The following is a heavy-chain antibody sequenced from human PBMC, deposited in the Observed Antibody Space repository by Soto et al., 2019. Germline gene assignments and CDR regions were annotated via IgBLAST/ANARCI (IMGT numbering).Heavy chain of an antibody. CDR3: ASPFGEFQDDAFDI. CDR2: IIPIFGTA. D-gene: IGHD3-10*01. V-gene: IGHV1-69*13. CDR1: GGTFSSYA. Sequence: ASVKVSCKASGGTFSSYAISWVRQAPGQGLEWMGGIIPIFGTANYAQKFQGRVTITADESTSTAYMELSSLRSEDTAVYYCASPFGEFQDDAFDIWGQGTMVTVSS. J-gene: IGHJ3*02.